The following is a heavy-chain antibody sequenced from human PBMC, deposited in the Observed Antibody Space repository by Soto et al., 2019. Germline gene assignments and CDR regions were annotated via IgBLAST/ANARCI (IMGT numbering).Heavy chain of an antibody. D-gene: IGHD1-26*01. Sequence: EVQLVESGGGLVQPGGSLRLSCAAAGLIVSDHYMDWVRQAPGKGLEWVGRTGNKANSYTTEYVASVKGRFTISRDDSKNSLYLQMSSLRAEDSAVYYCANLAGAKEGFDYWGQGVLVIVSS. CDR2: TGNKANSYTT. J-gene: IGHJ4*02. V-gene: IGHV3-72*01. CDR1: GLIVSDHY. CDR3: ANLAGAKEGFDY.